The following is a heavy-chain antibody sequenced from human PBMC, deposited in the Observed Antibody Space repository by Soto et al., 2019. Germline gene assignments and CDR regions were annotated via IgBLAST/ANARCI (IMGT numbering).Heavy chain of an antibody. J-gene: IGHJ4*02. V-gene: IGHV1-18*04. CDR1: GYTFTSYG. Sequence: ASVKVSCKASGYTFTSYGISWVRQAPGQGLEWMGWISAYNGNTNYAQKLQGRVTMTTDTSTSTAYMELRGLRSDDTAVYYCATAMGYCTNGVCLDYWGQGTLVTVSS. CDR3: ATAMGYCTNGVCLDY. CDR2: ISAYNGNT. D-gene: IGHD2-8*01.